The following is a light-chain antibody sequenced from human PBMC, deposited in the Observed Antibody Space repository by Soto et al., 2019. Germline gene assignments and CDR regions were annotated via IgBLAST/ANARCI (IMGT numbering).Light chain of an antibody. J-gene: IGLJ1*01. CDR1: SSDVGSYNL. Sequence: QSALTQPASVSGSPGQSITISCTGTSSDVGSYNLVSWYQQHPGKAPKLMIYEGSKRPSGVSNRFSGSKSGNTASLTISGHQAYDEADYSSCSDAGNRVFRTGTKLTVL. V-gene: IGLV2-23*01. CDR3: CSDAGNRV. CDR2: EGS.